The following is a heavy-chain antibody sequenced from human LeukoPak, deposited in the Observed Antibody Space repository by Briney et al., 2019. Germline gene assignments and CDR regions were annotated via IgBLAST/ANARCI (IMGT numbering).Heavy chain of an antibody. CDR2: ISGSSSTI. V-gene: IGHV3-48*03. D-gene: IGHD6-19*01. CDR1: GFTFSSYE. CDR3: VISSGWKGGYYFDF. Sequence: PGGSLGLSCAASGFTFSSYEMNWVRQAPGKGLEWVSYISGSSSTIYYADSVKGRFTISRDNAKNSLYLQMNSLRAEDTGVYYCVISSGWKGGYYFDFWGQGTLVTVSA. J-gene: IGHJ4*02.